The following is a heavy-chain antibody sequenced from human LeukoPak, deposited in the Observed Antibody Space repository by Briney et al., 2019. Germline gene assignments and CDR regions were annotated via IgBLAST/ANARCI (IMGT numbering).Heavy chain of an antibody. V-gene: IGHV3-23*01. CDR3: ARDSAAAAYSFDY. CDR1: GFTFSNYA. Sequence: GGSLRLSCAAAGFTFSNYAMTWVPQAPGRGLEWVSGISGSGGGTYYADSVKGRFTISRDNSKNTLYLQMNSLRTEDTALYYCARDSAAAAYSFDYWGQGTLVTVSS. CDR2: ISGSGGGT. J-gene: IGHJ4*02. D-gene: IGHD6-13*01.